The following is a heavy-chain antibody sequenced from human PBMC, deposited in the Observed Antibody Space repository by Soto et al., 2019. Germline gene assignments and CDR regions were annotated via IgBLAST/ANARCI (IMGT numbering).Heavy chain of an antibody. CDR3: ARGRTWGARDFDY. D-gene: IGHD3-16*01. CDR2: ISAYNGHT. V-gene: IGHV1-18*01. J-gene: IGHJ4*02. Sequence: QVQLVQSGGEVKRPGASVRVSCKASGYTFNSYGISWVRQAPGQGLEWMGWISAYNGHTDYARKFQGRVAMTTDISTNPVSMELRGLISDDTAVYYCARGRTWGARDFDYWGQGTLVIVSS. CDR1: GYTFNSYG.